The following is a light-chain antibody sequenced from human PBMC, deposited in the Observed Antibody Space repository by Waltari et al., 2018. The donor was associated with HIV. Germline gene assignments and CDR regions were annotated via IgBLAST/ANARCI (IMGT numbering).Light chain of an antibody. V-gene: IGLV2-14*01. CDR1: SSDVGSFNF. CDR2: EVS. CDR3: SSYRMDSTQV. Sequence: QSALTQPASVSGSPGQSITISCTGSSSDVGSFNFVSWYQQYPGKAPKLVIFEVSTRPSVFSSRFSGSKSGNPASLTISGLQAEDEADYHCSSYRMDSTQVFGGGTKLTVL. J-gene: IGLJ2*01.